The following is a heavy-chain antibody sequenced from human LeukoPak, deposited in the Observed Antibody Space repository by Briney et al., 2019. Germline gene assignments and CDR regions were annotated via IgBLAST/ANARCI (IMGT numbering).Heavy chain of an antibody. V-gene: IGHV3-23*01. CDR3: AKDGSGSYYYTFDY. J-gene: IGHJ4*02. Sequence: GGSLRLSCAASGFTFSSYGMSWVRQAPGMGLEWVSDISGSGISTYYADSVKGRFTISRDNSKNTLYLQMNSLRAEDTAVYYCAKDGSGSYYYTFDYWGQGTLVTVSS. D-gene: IGHD3-10*01. CDR1: GFTFSSYG. CDR2: ISGSGIST.